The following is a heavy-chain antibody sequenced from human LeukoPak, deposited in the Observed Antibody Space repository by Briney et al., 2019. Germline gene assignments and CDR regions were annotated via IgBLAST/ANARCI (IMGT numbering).Heavy chain of an antibody. CDR2: IKRDGSET. V-gene: IGHV3-7*01. Sequence: GGSLRLSCTVSGITFSDYWMTWVRQAPGKGLEWVANIKRDGSETYYVDSVKGRFAISRGNARESVFLQMDRLRAEDTAVYYCARIAGPSTTLRDYYYYMDVWGKGTMVTVSS. D-gene: IGHD1-1*01. CDR1: GITFSDYW. J-gene: IGHJ6*03. CDR3: ARIAGPSTTLRDYYYYMDV.